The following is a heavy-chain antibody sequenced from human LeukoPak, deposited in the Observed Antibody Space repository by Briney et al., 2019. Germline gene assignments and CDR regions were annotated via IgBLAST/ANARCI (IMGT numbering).Heavy chain of an antibody. CDR3: ARDHCSSTSCYGYHYYYGMDV. J-gene: IGHJ6*02. Sequence: GGSLRLSCAASGFTFSSYAMHWVRQAPGKGLEWVAVISYDGSNKYYADSVKGRFTISRDNSKSTLYLQMNSLRAEDTAVYYCARDHCSSTSCYGYHYYYGMDVWGQGTTVTVSS. CDR1: GFTFSSYA. V-gene: IGHV3-30-3*01. D-gene: IGHD2-2*01. CDR2: ISYDGSNK.